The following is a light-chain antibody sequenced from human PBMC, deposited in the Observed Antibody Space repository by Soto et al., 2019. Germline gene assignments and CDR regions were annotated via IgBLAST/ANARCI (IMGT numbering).Light chain of an antibody. CDR1: QSISSW. CDR3: QQYNSYSST. CDR2: DAS. V-gene: IGKV1-5*01. J-gene: IGKJ1*01. Sequence: DIEMTQSPSTLSASVGDRVTITCRASQSISSWFAWYQQKPGKAPKLLIYDASSLESGLASRFSGSGSGTEFTLTISSLQPDDFATYYCQQYNSYSSTFGQGTKVEIK.